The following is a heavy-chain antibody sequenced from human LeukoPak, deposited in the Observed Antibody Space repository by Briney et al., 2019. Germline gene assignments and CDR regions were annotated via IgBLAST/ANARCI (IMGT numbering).Heavy chain of an antibody. CDR3: ARDKDYSEYYGMDV. D-gene: IGHD4-11*01. CDR1: GYTFTSYA. J-gene: IGHJ6*02. CDR2: INTNTGNP. V-gene: IGHV7-4-1*02. Sequence: ASVKVSCKASGYTFTSYAMNWVRQAPGQGLEWMGWINTNTGNPTYAQGFTGRFVFSLDTSVSTAYLQISSLKAEDTAVYYCARDKDYSEYYGMDVWGQGTTVTVSS.